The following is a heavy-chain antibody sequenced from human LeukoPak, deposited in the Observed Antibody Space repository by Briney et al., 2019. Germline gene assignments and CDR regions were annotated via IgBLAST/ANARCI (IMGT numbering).Heavy chain of an antibody. Sequence: SETLSLTCTVSGGSISSGGYYWSWIRQHPGKCLEWIGYIYYSGSTYYNPSLKSRVTISVDTSKNQFSLKLSSVTAADTAVYYCARTKGGIDYYGSGPWEFDPWGQGTLVTVSS. V-gene: IGHV4-31*03. J-gene: IGHJ5*02. D-gene: IGHD3-10*01. CDR2: IYYSGST. CDR3: ARTKGGIDYYGSGPWEFDP. CDR1: GGSISSGGYY.